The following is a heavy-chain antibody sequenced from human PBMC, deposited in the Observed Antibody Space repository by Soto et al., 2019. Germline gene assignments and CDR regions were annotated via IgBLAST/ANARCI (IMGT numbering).Heavy chain of an antibody. CDR1: EFTFNILN. D-gene: IGHD2-8*01. Sequence: GGSLRLSCAASEFTFNILNMNWVRQAPGKGLEWVSSITNSDYTSYADSVKGRFTISRDNAKKSLYLQMNSLRAEDTAVYYCTLYDALFFDFWGQGALVTVSS. CDR3: TLYDALFFDF. V-gene: IGHV3-21*01. CDR2: ITNSDYT. J-gene: IGHJ4*02.